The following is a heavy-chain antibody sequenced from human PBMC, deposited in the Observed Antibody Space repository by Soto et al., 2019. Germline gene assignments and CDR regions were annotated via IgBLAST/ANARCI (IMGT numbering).Heavy chain of an antibody. CDR3: ARGGAMGVDY. Sequence: GGSLRLSCTASGFTFNTHWMHWVRQAPGKGLVWVSRIYFDGITTNYADSVKGRLTASRDNTKNTVYLHVNTLRDEDTAVYYCARGGAMGVDYWGQGTLVTVSS. J-gene: IGHJ4*02. CDR1: GFTFNTHW. V-gene: IGHV3-74*01. D-gene: IGHD1-26*01. CDR2: IYFDGITT.